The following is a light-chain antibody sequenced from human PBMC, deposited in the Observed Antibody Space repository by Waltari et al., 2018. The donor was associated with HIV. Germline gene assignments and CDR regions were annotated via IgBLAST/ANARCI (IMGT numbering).Light chain of an antibody. CDR1: SSDLGSYDR. Sequence: QSALTQPPSASGSPGQSVTISCTGTSSDLGSYDRVPWYQQPPGTAPKLMISEVNNRPSGVPDRFSGSKSGNTASLTISGLQAEDEADYFCSSYTINSTLVFGGGTKVTVL. CDR3: SSYTINSTLV. V-gene: IGLV2-18*02. CDR2: EVN. J-gene: IGLJ2*01.